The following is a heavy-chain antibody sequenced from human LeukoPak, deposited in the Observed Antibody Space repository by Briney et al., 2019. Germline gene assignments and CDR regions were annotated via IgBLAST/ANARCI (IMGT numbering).Heavy chain of an antibody. Sequence: GGSLRLSCAASGFTFSSYAMSWVRQAPGKGLEWVSFISSSGDIIHYADSVKGRFTISRDNAKNSLYLQMNSLRAEDTAVYYCARGGSTGYNYNAFDMWGQGTMVAVSS. D-gene: IGHD3-22*01. CDR3: ARGGSTGYNYNAFDM. V-gene: IGHV3-48*04. CDR1: GFTFSSYA. J-gene: IGHJ3*02. CDR2: ISSSGDII.